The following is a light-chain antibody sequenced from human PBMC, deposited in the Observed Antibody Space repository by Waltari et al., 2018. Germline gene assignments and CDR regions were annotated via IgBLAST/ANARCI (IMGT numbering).Light chain of an antibody. Sequence: ITCRASHGISSYLAWYQQKPGKAPNLLIYAASTLQSGVPSRFSGSGSGTDFTLTISCLQSEDFATYYCQQYYSYLTFGQGTKLEIK. CDR2: AAS. V-gene: IGKV1-8*01. J-gene: IGKJ2*01. CDR1: HGISSY. CDR3: QQYYSYLT.